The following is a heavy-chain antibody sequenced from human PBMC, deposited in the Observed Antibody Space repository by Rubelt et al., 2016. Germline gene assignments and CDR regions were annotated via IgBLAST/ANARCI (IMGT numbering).Heavy chain of an antibody. J-gene: IGHJ4*02. CDR3: ARVISGVEYSSSWHFDY. CDR1: GYTFTSYG. V-gene: IGHV1-18*01. Sequence: QVQLVQSGAEVKKPGASVKVSCKASGYTFTSYGISWVRQAPGQGLEWMGWISAYNGNTNYAQKIQGRVTMTTDTSTRTAYMELRSLRSDDTAVYYYARVISGVEYSSSWHFDYWGQGTLVTVSS. D-gene: IGHD6-13*01. CDR2: ISAYNGNT.